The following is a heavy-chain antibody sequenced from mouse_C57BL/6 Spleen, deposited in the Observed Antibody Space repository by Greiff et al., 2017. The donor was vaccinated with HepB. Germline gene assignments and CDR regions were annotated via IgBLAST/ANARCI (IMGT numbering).Heavy chain of an antibody. CDR3: AKPGRGYYGSSYAMDY. CDR2: IWGDGST. CDR1: GFSLTSYG. Sequence: VQRVESGPGLVAPSQSLSITCTVSGFSLTSYGVSWVRQPPGKGLEWLGVIWGDGSTNYHSALISRLSISKDNSKSQVYLKLNSLQTDDTATYYCAKPGRGYYGSSYAMDYWGQGTSVTVSS. V-gene: IGHV2-3*01. D-gene: IGHD1-1*01. J-gene: IGHJ4*01.